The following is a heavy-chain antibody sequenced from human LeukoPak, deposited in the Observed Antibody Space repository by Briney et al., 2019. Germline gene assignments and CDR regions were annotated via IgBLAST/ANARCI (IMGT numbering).Heavy chain of an antibody. J-gene: IGHJ6*02. CDR3: ARDHSIAAAGIYYGMDV. Sequence: GGSLRLFCAASGFTVSSHYMSWVRQAPGKGLEWVSVIYSGGSTYYADSVKGRFTISRDNSKNTLYLQMNSLRAEDTAVYYCARDHSIAAAGIYYGMDVWGQGTTVTVSS. CDR2: IYSGGST. V-gene: IGHV3-66*01. CDR1: GFTVSSHY. D-gene: IGHD6-13*01.